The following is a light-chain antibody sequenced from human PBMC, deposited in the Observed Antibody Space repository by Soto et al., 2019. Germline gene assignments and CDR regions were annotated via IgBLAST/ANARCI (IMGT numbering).Light chain of an antibody. Sequence: QSALTQPRSVSGSPGQSVTISCTGTSSDVGGYNYVSWYQQQPGKAPKLMINDVSKRPSGVPDRFSCSKSGNTASLTISGLQAEDEADYYCCAYADSYTYVFGTGTKLTVL. CDR3: CAYADSYTYV. J-gene: IGLJ1*01. V-gene: IGLV2-11*01. CDR1: SSDVGGYNY. CDR2: DVS.